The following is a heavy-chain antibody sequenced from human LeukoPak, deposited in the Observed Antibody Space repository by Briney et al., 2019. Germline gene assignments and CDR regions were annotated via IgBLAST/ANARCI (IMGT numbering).Heavy chain of an antibody. D-gene: IGHD3-3*01. CDR2: IKQDGSEK. CDR1: GFTVSSNY. V-gene: IGHV3-7*01. CDR3: ARELRFLEWLPRGGAFDI. J-gene: IGHJ3*02. Sequence: GGSLRLSCAASGFTVSSNYMSWVRQAPGKGLEWVANIKQDGSEKYYVDSVKGRFTISRDNAKNSLYLQMNSLRAEDTAVYYCARELRFLEWLPRGGAFDIWGQGTMVTVSS.